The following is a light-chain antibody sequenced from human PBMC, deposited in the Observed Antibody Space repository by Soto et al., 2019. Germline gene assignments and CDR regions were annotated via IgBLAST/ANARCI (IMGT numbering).Light chain of an antibody. CDR1: QSLSSN. J-gene: IGKJ2*01. V-gene: IGKV3-15*01. CDR3: QQYNSWPPYN. CDR2: GAS. Sequence: EIVLTPSPATLSFAPCDRATLSFLASQSLSSNYIAWYQQKPGQAPRLLIYGASTRATGVPARFSGSGSGTEFTLTIRSLQSEDFAVYYCQQYNSWPPYNCGQGPKGDIK.